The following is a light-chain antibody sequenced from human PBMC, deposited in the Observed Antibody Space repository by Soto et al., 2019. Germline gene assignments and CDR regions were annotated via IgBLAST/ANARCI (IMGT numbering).Light chain of an antibody. J-gene: IGKJ4*01. Sequence: TQSPATLSVSPGERATLSCRASQGISRYLAWYQQKPGKVPKLLISEASTLESGVPSRFSGGGFGTDFTLTISSLQPEDFAIYYCQQIYRYPLTFGGGTKVEIK. CDR1: QGISRY. CDR3: QQIYRYPLT. V-gene: IGKV1-9*01. CDR2: EAS.